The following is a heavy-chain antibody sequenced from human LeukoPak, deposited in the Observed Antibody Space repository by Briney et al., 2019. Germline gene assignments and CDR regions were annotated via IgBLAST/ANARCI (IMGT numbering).Heavy chain of an antibody. CDR1: GFTFSSYA. CDR2: ISGSGGST. CDR3: AKTYYDFWSGVDY. J-gene: IGHJ4*02. V-gene: IGHV3-23*01. D-gene: IGHD3-3*01. Sequence: TGGSLRLSCAASGFTFSSYAMSWVRQAPGKGLEWVSAISGSGGSTYYADSVKGRFTISRDNSKNMLYLQMNSLRAEDTAVYYCAKTYYDFWSGVDYWGQGTLVTVSS.